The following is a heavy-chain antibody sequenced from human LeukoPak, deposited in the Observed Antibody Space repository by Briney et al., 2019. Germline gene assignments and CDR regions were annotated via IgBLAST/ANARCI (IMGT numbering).Heavy chain of an antibody. CDR1: GFTLGVFA. V-gene: IGHV3-43*02. D-gene: IGHD1-26*01. Sequence: GGSLRLSCAASGFTLGVFAMHWVRQAPGKGLEWVSLIDKDGRSTYYADSVKGRFTISRDNSKNSLYLQMNSLRTEDTALYYCATWAFYHSLDVWGQGTTATVSS. CDR3: ATWAFYHSLDV. CDR2: IDKDGRST. J-gene: IGHJ6*02.